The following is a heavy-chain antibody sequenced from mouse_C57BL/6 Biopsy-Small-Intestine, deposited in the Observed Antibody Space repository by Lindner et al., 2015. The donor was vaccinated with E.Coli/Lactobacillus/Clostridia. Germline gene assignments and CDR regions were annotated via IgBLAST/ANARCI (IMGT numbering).Heavy chain of an antibody. V-gene: IGHV1-82*01. Sequence: VQLQESGPELVKPGASVKISCKASGYAFSSSWMNWVKQRPGKGLEWIGRIYPGDGDTNYNGKFKDKATLTTDKSSSTAYMQLSSLTSEDSAVYFCADGYFGGFPYWGQGTLVTVSA. D-gene: IGHD2-3*01. CDR2: IYPGDGDT. CDR1: GYAFSSSW. J-gene: IGHJ3*01. CDR3: ADGYFGGFPY.